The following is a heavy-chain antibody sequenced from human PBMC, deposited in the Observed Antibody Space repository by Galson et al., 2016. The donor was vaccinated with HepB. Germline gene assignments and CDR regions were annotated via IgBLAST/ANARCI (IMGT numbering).Heavy chain of an antibody. V-gene: IGHV4-39*01. Sequence: ETLSLTCIVSGGSISSTNYYWGWIRQPPGRGLEWIGSIYYSGSTYYNPSLESRVTISVDTSKNQFSLRLSSVTAADTAVYYCATGISVAGKYYYYYMDVWGQGTTVTVSS. CDR3: ATGISVAGKYYYYYMDV. D-gene: IGHD6-19*01. J-gene: IGHJ6*03. CDR2: IYYSGST. CDR1: GGSISSTNYY.